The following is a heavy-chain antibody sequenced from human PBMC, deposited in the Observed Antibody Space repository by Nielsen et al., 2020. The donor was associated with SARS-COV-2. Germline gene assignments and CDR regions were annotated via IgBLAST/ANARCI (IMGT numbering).Heavy chain of an antibody. Sequence: ASVKVSCKASGGTFSSYAISWVRQAPGQRLEWMGWINAGNGNTKYSQKFQGRVTITRDTSASTAYMELSSLRSEDTAVYYCARDLGYCGGDCYGLFDYWGQGTLVTVSS. CDR2: INAGNGNT. J-gene: IGHJ4*02. D-gene: IGHD2-21*02. CDR1: GGTFSSYA. CDR3: ARDLGYCGGDCYGLFDY. V-gene: IGHV1-3*01.